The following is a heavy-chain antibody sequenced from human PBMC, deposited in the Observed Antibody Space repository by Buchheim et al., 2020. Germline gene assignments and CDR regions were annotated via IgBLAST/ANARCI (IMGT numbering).Heavy chain of an antibody. CDR2: IWYDGSNK. CDR1: GFTFSSYG. CDR3: ARDAASIAVAGTEYYGMDV. D-gene: IGHD6-19*01. J-gene: IGHJ6*02. V-gene: IGHV3-33*01. Sequence: QVQLVESGGGVVQPGRSLRLSCAASGFTFSSYGMHWVRQAPGKGLEWVAVIWYDGSNKYYADSVKGRFTISRDNSKNTLYLQMNSLRAEDTAVYYCARDAASIAVAGTEYYGMDVWGQGTT.